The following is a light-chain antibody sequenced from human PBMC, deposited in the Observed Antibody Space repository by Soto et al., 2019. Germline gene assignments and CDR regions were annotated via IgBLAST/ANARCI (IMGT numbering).Light chain of an antibody. V-gene: IGKV3-11*02. CDR1: QSVGSY. CDR2: DAS. Sequence: EIVVTQSPATLSLSPGERATLSCRTSQSVGSYLAWYQKKPGKAPRLLIYDASNRATGIPARFSGSGSGRDFTLTISSLEPEDFAVYYCQQRSTGPPLSFGGGTQVEIK. CDR3: QQRSTGPPLS. J-gene: IGKJ4*01.